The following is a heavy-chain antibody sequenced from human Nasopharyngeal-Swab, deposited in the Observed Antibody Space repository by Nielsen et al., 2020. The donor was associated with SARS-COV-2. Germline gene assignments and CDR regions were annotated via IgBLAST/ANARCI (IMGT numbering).Heavy chain of an antibody. Sequence: GESLKISCVASGFSFSNYGMHWVRQAPGKGLEWVACMRFDGRDEYYADSVKGRFTISRDNSNGTLFLQMNSLRGEDTAVYYCAKDSPGYSYGRLDDWGQGPLVTVSS. CDR1: GFSFSNYG. J-gene: IGHJ4*02. CDR2: MRFDGRDE. D-gene: IGHD5-12*01. V-gene: IGHV3-30*02. CDR3: AKDSPGYSYGRLDD.